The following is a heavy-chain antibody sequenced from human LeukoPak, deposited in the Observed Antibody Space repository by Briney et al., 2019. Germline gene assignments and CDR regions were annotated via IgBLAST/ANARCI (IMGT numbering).Heavy chain of an antibody. Sequence: GGSLRLSCAASGFTFSSYNMNWVRQAPGKGLEWVSYISSSSSTIYYADSVRGRFTISRDNAKNSLYLQMNSLRAEDTAVYYCARETRWDFDSWGQGTLVTVSS. CDR2: ISSSSSTI. CDR3: ARETRWDFDS. D-gene: IGHD5-24*01. J-gene: IGHJ4*02. V-gene: IGHV3-48*04. CDR1: GFTFSSYN.